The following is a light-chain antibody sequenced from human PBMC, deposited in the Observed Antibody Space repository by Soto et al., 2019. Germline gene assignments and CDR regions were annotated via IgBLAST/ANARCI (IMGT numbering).Light chain of an antibody. CDR3: QSYDSSLSVYV. CDR2: GNT. V-gene: IGLV1-40*01. Sequence: QPVLTQPPSVSGAPGQRVTISCTGSYSNIGAGYDVHWYQQLPGTAPKLLIYGNTNRPSGVPDRFSGSKSDTSASLAITGLQAEDEADYYCQSYDSSLSVYVFGTGTKLTVL. J-gene: IGLJ1*01. CDR1: YSNIGAGYD.